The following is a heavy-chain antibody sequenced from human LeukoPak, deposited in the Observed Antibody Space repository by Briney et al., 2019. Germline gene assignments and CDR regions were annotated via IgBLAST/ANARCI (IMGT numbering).Heavy chain of an antibody. CDR2: IRSKANSYAT. V-gene: IGHV3-73*01. CDR1: GFTFSGSA. J-gene: IGHJ6*03. CDR3: TRGAVPNYMDV. Sequence: GGSLRLSCAASGFTFSGSAMHWVRQASGKGLEWVGRIRSKANSYATAYAASVKGRFTISRDDSKNTAYLQMNSLKTEDTAVYYCTRGAVPNYMDVWGKGTTVTVSS. D-gene: IGHD2-2*01.